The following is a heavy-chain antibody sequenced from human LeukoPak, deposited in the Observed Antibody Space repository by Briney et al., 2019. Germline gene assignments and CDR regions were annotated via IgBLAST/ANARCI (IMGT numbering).Heavy chain of an antibody. D-gene: IGHD5-18*01. Sequence: TSGGSLRLSCAASGFTFSSYSMNWVRQAPGKGLEWVSSISSSSSYIYYADSVKGRFTISRDNAKNSLYLQMKSLRAEDTAVYYCAREAWGYSYGFDYWGQGTLVTVSS. J-gene: IGHJ4*02. V-gene: IGHV3-21*01. CDR3: AREAWGYSYGFDY. CDR1: GFTFSSYS. CDR2: ISSSSSYI.